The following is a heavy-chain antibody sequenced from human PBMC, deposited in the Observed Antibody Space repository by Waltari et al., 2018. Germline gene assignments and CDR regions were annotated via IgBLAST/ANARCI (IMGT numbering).Heavy chain of an antibody. D-gene: IGHD3-16*01. CDR3: ARGGGYLLNYLFVSVPSPLFDY. V-gene: IGHV4-59*01. J-gene: IGHJ4*02. CDR2: IYYSGRT. Sequence: QVQLQESGPGLVKPSETLSLTCTVSGGSISSYYWSWIRQPPGKGLEWIGYIYYSGRTNYNPSLKSRVTISVDTSKNKFSLKLSSVTAADTAVYYCARGGGYLLNYLFVSVPSPLFDYWGQGTLVTVSS. CDR1: GGSISSYY.